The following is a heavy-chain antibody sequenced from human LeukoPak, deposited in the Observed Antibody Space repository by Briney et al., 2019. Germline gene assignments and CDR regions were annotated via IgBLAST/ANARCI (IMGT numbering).Heavy chain of an antibody. J-gene: IGHJ6*03. V-gene: IGHV1-46*01. CDR3: ARDPLATEEYYYMDV. CDR2: INPSGGST. CDR1: GYTFTGNF. D-gene: IGHD4-17*01. Sequence: ASVKVSCKASGYTFTGNFMHWVRQAPGQGLEWMGIINPSGGSTSYAQKFQGRVTMTRDTSTSTVYMELSSLRSEDTAVYYCARDPLATEEYYYMDVWGKGTTVTISS.